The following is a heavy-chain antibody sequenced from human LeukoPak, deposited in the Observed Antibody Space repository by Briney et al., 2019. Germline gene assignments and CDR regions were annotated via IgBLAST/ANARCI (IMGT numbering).Heavy chain of an antibody. CDR1: GFTFDDYA. V-gene: IGHV3-9*01. D-gene: IGHD3-10*01. Sequence: PGGSLRLSCAASGFTFDDYAMHWVRQAPGKGLEWVSGISWNSGSIGYADSVKGRFTISRDNAKNSLYLQMNSLRAEDTALYYCAKDRVLGPTGMDVWGQGTTVTVSS. J-gene: IGHJ6*02. CDR3: AKDRVLGPTGMDV. CDR2: ISWNSGSI.